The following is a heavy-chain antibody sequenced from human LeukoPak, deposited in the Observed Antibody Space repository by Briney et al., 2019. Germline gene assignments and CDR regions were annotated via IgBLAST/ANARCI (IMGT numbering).Heavy chain of an antibody. CDR3: AKVSSSGWYAPFDY. D-gene: IGHD6-19*01. J-gene: IGHJ4*02. Sequence: GGSLRLSCAASGFTFSGYAMSWVRQAPGKGLEWVSSISGSGTGTYHADSVRGRFTISRDNPKNTLYLQMNSLRDEDTAVYYCAKVSSSGWYAPFDYWGQGTLVTVSS. CDR1: GFTFSGYA. CDR2: ISGSGTGT. V-gene: IGHV3-23*01.